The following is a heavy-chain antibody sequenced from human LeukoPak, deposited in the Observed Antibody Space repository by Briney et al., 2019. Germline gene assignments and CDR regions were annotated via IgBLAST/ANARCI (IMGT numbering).Heavy chain of an antibody. Sequence: SETLSLTCTVSGGSISSYYWSWIRQPPGKGLEWIGYIYTSGSTNYNPSLKSRVTISVDTSKNQFSLKLSSVTAADTAVYYCARHPYDSSGYYGESYFVYWGQGTLVTVSS. CDR2: IYTSGST. J-gene: IGHJ4*02. CDR3: ARHPYDSSGYYGESYFVY. D-gene: IGHD3-22*01. V-gene: IGHV4-4*09. CDR1: GGSISSYY.